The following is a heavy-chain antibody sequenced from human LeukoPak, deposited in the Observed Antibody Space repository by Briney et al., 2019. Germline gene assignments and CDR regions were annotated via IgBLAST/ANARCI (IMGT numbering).Heavy chain of an antibody. V-gene: IGHV3-23*01. CDR3: AKGADGYSYGCRGDY. J-gene: IGHJ4*02. Sequence: GGSLRLSCVGSGFTFGSYAMTWVRQAPGKGLEWVAVISGSGGSTYYAGSVQGRSTISRDNFKNTVYLQMNSLRAEDTAVYYCAKGADGYSYGCRGDYWGQGTLVTVSS. D-gene: IGHD5-18*01. CDR1: GFTFGSYA. CDR2: ISGSGGST.